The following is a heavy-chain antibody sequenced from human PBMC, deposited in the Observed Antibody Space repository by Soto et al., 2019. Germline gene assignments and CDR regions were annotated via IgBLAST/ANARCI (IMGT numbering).Heavy chain of an antibody. D-gene: IGHD6-13*01. CDR1: GGTFRSHA. V-gene: IGHV1-69*01. Sequence: SVQVSCMASGGTFRSHAISSVRQPPGQGLEWMGGISPIFGTPNPAQKFQGRVTITADESTSTAYMELSSLRSEDTAVYYCCKAAAGAGLYYYYGMDVWGQGTTVTVSS. CDR2: ISPIFGTP. J-gene: IGHJ6*02. CDR3: CKAAAGAGLYYYYGMDV.